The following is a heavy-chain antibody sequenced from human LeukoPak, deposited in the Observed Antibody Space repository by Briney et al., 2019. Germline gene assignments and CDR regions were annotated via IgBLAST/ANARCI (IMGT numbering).Heavy chain of an antibody. D-gene: IGHD3-10*01. CDR2: IYSRDSDT. Sequence: GESLKISCKGSGYSFTTYWIGCVRQMPGKGLECIGIIYSRDSDTRYSPSFQGQVTIPVVKSISTAYLQWGSLKAWDTAMYYCARMMVRATNPYYFDYWGQGTVVTVSS. CDR1: GYSFTTYW. J-gene: IGHJ4*02. V-gene: IGHV5-51*01. CDR3: ARMMVRATNPYYFDY.